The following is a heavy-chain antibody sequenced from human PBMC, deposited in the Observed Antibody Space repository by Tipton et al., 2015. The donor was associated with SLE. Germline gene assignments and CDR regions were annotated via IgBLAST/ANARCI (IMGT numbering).Heavy chain of an antibody. CDR1: GFTFSSYW. V-gene: IGHV3-74*01. CDR2: INGDGTNT. CDR3: AKDDGAGTMSFFDY. J-gene: IGHJ4*02. D-gene: IGHD6-13*01. Sequence: SLRLSCAASGFTFSSYWMDWVRQAPGKGLVWVSRINGDGTNTKYADSVKGRFTISRDNAKNTLFLQMNSLRAEDTAFYYCAKDDGAGTMSFFDYWGQGTLVTVSS.